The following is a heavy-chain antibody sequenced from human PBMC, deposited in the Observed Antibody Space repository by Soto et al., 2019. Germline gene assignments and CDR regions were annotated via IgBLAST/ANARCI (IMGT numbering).Heavy chain of an antibody. CDR1: GGSFSTYT. V-gene: IGHV1-69*02. D-gene: IGHD6-6*01. J-gene: IGHJ3*02. CDR2: IIPMFEIA. Sequence: QVQLVQSGVEAKKPGASVKVSSKASGGSFSTYTIFWVRQAPEQGLEGMGRIIPMFEIANYAQKFQGRVTFNSDKSTGIVGMEMISMTSADTAIFFCALGSLSAEVFDIWGQGTLVTVSS. CDR3: ALGSLSAEVFDI.